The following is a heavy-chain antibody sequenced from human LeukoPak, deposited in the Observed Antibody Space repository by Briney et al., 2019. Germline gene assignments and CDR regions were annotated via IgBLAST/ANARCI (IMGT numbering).Heavy chain of an antibody. V-gene: IGHV3-30*18. D-gene: IGHD1-26*01. CDR3: AKDNAGATFH. CDR1: GFTFSSYG. J-gene: IGHJ4*02. Sequence: GGSLRLSCAASGFTFSSYGMHWVRQAPGKGLEWVAVISYDGSNKYYADSVKGRFTISRDNSKNTLYLQMNSLRAGDTAVYYCAKDNAGATFHWGQGTLVTVSS. CDR2: ISYDGSNK.